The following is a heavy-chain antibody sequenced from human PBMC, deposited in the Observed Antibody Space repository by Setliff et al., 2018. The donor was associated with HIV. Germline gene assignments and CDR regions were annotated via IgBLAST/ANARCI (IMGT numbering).Heavy chain of an antibody. D-gene: IGHD3-10*01. Sequence: SETLSLTCTVSGGSIRVDNYFWGWIRQPPGKGLEWIGEISHSEYTNHNPSLKNRVTISVDTSKNQFSLKLSSVTAADTAVYYCARYVLLWFGGPFDYWGQGTLVTVS. V-gene: IGHV4-39*07. J-gene: IGHJ4*02. CDR3: ARYVLLWFGGPFDY. CDR2: ISHSEYT. CDR1: GGSIRVDNYF.